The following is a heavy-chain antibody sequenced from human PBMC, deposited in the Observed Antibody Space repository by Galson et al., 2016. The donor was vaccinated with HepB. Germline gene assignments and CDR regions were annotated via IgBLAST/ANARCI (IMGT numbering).Heavy chain of an antibody. CDR1: GYSFSTYW. J-gene: IGHJ4*02. V-gene: IGHV5-51*01. CDR2: IYPGGSAT. D-gene: IGHD3-16*01. CDR3: ARQAGNDYVEKYYFDY. Sequence: QSGAEVKKPGDSLKISCKGSGYSFSTYWIAWVRQMPGKGLEWMGIIYPGGSATRYSPSFQGQVTISADKSISTAYLQWSSLKASDTAMYYCARQAGNDYVEKYYFDYWGQGTLVTVSS.